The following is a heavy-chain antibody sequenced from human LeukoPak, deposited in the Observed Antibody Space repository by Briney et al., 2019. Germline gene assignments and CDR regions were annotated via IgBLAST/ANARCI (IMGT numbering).Heavy chain of an antibody. CDR2: INPNIGDA. Sequence: ASVKVSCKASGYTFTDYFIHWVRQAPGQGLEWMGWINPNIGDASYAQKFQDRVTMTRDRSINTAYMELSRLTSDDTAVYYCARMALNGGDSIGFDSWGQGTLVTVSS. J-gene: IGHJ5*01. V-gene: IGHV1-2*02. CDR3: ARMALNGGDSIGFDS. CDR1: GYTFTDYF. D-gene: IGHD2-21*02.